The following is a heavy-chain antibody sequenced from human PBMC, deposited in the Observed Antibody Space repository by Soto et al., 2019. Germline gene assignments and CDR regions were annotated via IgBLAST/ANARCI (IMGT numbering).Heavy chain of an antibody. D-gene: IGHD1-1*01. Sequence: PSQTLSLTCAISGDSVSSNSAAWNWIRHSPSRCLEWLGRTYYRSKWYNEYAVSVKSRITINYDTYKNQFSLQLNSVTPEDTAVYYCARGQLSFPLISPSIDYYMHVWSKGNTVTV. CDR2: TYYRSKWYN. CDR1: GDSVSSNSAA. J-gene: IGHJ6*03. V-gene: IGHV6-1*01. CDR3: ARGQLSFPLISPSIDYYMHV.